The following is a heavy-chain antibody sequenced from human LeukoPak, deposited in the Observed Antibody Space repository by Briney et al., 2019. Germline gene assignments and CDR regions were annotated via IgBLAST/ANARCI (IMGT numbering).Heavy chain of an antibody. CDR3: ASSLGGYNPRDYYYMDV. CDR2: IIPIFGTA. D-gene: IGHD5-24*01. Sequence: SVKVSCKASGGTFSSYAISWVRQAPGQGLEWMGGIIPIFGTANYAQKFQGRVTITADESTSTAYMELSSLRSEDTAVYYCASSLGGYNPRDYYYMDVWGKGTTVTVSS. J-gene: IGHJ6*03. CDR1: GGTFSSYA. V-gene: IGHV1-69*01.